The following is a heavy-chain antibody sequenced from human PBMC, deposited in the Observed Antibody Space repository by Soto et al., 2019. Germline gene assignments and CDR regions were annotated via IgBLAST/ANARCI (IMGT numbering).Heavy chain of an antibody. Sequence: SVKVSCKASGGTFSSYAISWVRQAPGQGLEWMGGIIPIFGTANYAQKFQGRVTITADESTSTAYMELSSLRSEDTAVYYCARGGEGYYDRSGHLYNWFDPWG. D-gene: IGHD3-22*01. CDR2: IIPIFGTA. CDR3: ARGGEGYYDRSGHLYNWFDP. CDR1: GGTFSSYA. J-gene: IGHJ5*02. V-gene: IGHV1-69*13.